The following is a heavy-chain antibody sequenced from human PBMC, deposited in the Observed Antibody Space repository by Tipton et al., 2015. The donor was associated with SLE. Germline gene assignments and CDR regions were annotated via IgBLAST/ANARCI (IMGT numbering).Heavy chain of an antibody. CDR3: ARGGLEVDFWSGFAAFDL. Sequence: TLSLTCTVSGGSISSHYWSWIRQPPGKGLEWIGYIYYSGSTNYNPSLKSRVTISVDTSKNQFSLKLSSVTAADTAVYYCARGGLEVDFWSGFAAFDLGGQGTLVTVSS. CDR1: GGSISSHY. J-gene: IGHJ3*01. V-gene: IGHV4-59*11. D-gene: IGHD3-3*01. CDR2: IYYSGST.